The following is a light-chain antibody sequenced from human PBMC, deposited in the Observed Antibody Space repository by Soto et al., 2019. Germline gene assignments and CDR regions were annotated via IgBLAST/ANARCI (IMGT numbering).Light chain of an antibody. CDR2: DAS. Sequence: ETVMTQSPATLSLSPGQRATLSCRSSQSVKTFLVWYQHRPGQAPRVLIYDASHRASGIPARFSGSGSGTDFTLTISSLEPEDSGVYYCQQYNKWPAEITFGQGTRLEIK. V-gene: IGKV3-11*01. J-gene: IGKJ5*01. CDR1: QSVKTF. CDR3: QQYNKWPAEIT.